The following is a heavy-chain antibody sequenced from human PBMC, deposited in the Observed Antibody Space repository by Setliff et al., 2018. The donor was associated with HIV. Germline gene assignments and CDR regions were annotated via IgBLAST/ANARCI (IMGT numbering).Heavy chain of an antibody. Sequence: ASVNVSCKASGYDFTAYAISWVRQAPGQGLGWMGRIGGDNAHIKFAQSFQGRVTMTTETSTNTSYLALTSLRSDDTAVYYCARYAAPGTGWFDTWCQGTQVTVS. CDR2: IGGDNAHI. CDR1: GYDFTAYA. V-gene: IGHV1-18*01. CDR3: ARYAAPGTGWFDT. D-gene: IGHD2-8*02. J-gene: IGHJ5*02.